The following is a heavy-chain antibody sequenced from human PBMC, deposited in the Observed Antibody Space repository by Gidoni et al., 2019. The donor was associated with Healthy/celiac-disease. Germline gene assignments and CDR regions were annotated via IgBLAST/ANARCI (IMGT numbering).Heavy chain of an antibody. D-gene: IGHD1-26*01. V-gene: IGHV4-39*01. CDR2: YYSGST. CDR3: ARQLPNPLRFYFDY. J-gene: IGHJ4*02. Sequence: YYSGSTYYNPSLKSRVTISVDTSKNQFSLKLSSVTAADTAVYYCARQLPNPLRFYFDYWGQGTLVTVSS.